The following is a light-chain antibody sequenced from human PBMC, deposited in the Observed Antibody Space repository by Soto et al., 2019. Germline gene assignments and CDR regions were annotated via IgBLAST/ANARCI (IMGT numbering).Light chain of an antibody. CDR2: DAY. Sequence: EVVLTQSPVTLSLSPGERATLSSGAGQSFRVLLAWYQQNPGQAPRLLIYDAYNRATGIPPRFSGSGSGTDFTLTISSLEPEDSAVYYCQQRHMWPITFGQGTRLEI. J-gene: IGKJ5*01. V-gene: IGKV3-11*01. CDR3: QQRHMWPIT. CDR1: QSFRVL.